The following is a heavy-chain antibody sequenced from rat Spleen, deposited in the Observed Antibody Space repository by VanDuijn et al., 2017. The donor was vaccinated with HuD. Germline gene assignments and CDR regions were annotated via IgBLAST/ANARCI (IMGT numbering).Heavy chain of an antibody. V-gene: IGHV5-27*01. D-gene: IGHD2-6*01. CDR3: RTDAFSLTPIPFDY. J-gene: IGHJ2*01. Sequence: EVQLVESGGGLVQPGRSLKLSCAASGFTFSNYHMAWVRQAPKRGLAWVAYISTGGGSTYYRDSVKGRFSVSRDNAKSSLYLLMYSLRSEDTATYYCRTDAFSLTPIPFDYWGQGVMVTVSS. CDR2: ISTGGGST. CDR1: GFTFSNYH.